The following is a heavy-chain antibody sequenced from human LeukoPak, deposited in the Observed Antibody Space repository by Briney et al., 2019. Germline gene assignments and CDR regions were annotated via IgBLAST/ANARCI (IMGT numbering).Heavy chain of an antibody. J-gene: IGHJ6*03. Sequence: SETLSLTCTVSGGSISSSSYYWGWIRQPPGKGLEWIGSIHYSGSTYYNPSLKSRVTISVDTSKNQFSLKLSSVTAADTAVYYCARPVRGVTDYYMDVWGKGTTVTVSS. CDR1: GGSISSSSYY. V-gene: IGHV4-39*07. CDR2: IHYSGST. D-gene: IGHD3-10*01. CDR3: ARPVRGVTDYYMDV.